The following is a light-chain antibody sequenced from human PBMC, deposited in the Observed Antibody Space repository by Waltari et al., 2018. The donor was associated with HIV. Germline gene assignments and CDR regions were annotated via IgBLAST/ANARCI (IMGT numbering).Light chain of an antibody. J-gene: IGKJ4*01. Sequence: EAVMTQSPATLSVSPGETATLSCRASHGINNNLAWYQQKPGQAPRLLIVDTSARATGIPDRFSGSGSGTEFTLTISSLQSEDFAVYYCQQYDDWTVFGGGTKVDIK. CDR2: DTS. V-gene: IGKV3-15*01. CDR1: HGINNN. CDR3: QQYDDWTV.